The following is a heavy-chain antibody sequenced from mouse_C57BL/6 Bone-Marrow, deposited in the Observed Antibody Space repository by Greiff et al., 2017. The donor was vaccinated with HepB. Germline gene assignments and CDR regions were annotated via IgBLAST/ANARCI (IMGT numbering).Heavy chain of an antibody. CDR2: IDPSDSYT. V-gene: IGHV1-69*01. D-gene: IGHD1-1*01. J-gene: IGHJ4*01. CDR1: GYTFTSYW. Sequence: QVHVKQPGAELVMPGASVKLSCKASGYTFTSYWMHWVKQRPGQGLEWIGEIDPSDSYTNYNQKFKGKSTLTVDKSSSTAYMQLSSLTSEDSAVYYCARSYYGSSLMDYWGQGTSVTVSS. CDR3: ARSYYGSSLMDY.